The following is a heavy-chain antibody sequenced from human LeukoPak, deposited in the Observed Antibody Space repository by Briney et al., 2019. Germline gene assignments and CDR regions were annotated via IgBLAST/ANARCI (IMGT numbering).Heavy chain of an antibody. V-gene: IGHV4-34*01. Sequence: SETLSLTCAVYGGSFGGYYWSWIRQPPGKGLEWIGEINHSGSTNYNPSLKSRVTTSVDTSKNQFSLKLSSVTAADTAVYYCARGSGSSWYENWFDPWGQGTLVTVSS. D-gene: IGHD6-13*01. J-gene: IGHJ5*02. CDR3: ARGSGSSWYENWFDP. CDR1: GGSFGGYY. CDR2: INHSGST.